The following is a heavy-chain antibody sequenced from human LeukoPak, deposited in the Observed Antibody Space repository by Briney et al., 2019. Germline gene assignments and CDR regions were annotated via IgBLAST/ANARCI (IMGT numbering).Heavy chain of an antibody. J-gene: IGHJ5*02. CDR1: GGSISSSGYS. D-gene: IGHD5-18*01. CDR3: ARVSTATSTYWFDP. Sequence: SQTLSLTCTVSGGSISSSGYSWSWIRQPPGKGLEYIGYIYHSGNTYYNPSLKSRVTMSVDRSKNQFSLKLSSVTAADTAVYYCARVSTATSTYWFDPWGQGTLVTVS. CDR2: IYHSGNT. V-gene: IGHV4-30-2*01.